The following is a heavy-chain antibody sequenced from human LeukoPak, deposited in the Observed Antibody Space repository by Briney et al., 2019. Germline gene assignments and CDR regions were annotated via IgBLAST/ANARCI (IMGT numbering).Heavy chain of an antibody. CDR1: GGSFSGYY. CDR3: AIPLGELSLDAFDI. D-gene: IGHD3-16*02. CDR2: INHSGST. Sequence: SETLSLTCAVYGGSFSGYYWGWIRQPPGKGLEWIGEINHSGSTNYNPSLKSRVTISVDTSKNQFSLKLSSVTAADTAVYYCAIPLGELSLDAFDIWGQGTMVTVSS. J-gene: IGHJ3*02. V-gene: IGHV4-34*01.